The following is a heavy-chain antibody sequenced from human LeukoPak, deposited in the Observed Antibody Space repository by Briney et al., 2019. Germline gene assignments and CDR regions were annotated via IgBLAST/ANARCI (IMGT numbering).Heavy chain of an antibody. J-gene: IGHJ6*03. CDR2: INTDGSGT. V-gene: IGHV3-74*01. CDR1: GLTFSSYW. D-gene: IGHD7-27*01. CDR3: ARRTGGVYYDYYMDV. Sequence: GGSLRLSCAASGLTFSSYWMHWVRQAPGKGLVWVSRINTDGSGTSYADSVRGRFTISRDNAKNTLYLQMNSLRAGDTAVYYCARRTGGVYYDYYMDVWGKGTTVTVS.